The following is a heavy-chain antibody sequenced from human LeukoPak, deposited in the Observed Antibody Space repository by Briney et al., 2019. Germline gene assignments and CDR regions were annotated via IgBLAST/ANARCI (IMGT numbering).Heavy chain of an antibody. CDR1: GYSLSSGYY. D-gene: IGHD3-10*01. Sequence: SQTLSLTCAVSGYSLSSGYYWGWTRQPPGKGLDWIGSIYHSGSTYYNPSLKSRVTISVDTSKNQFSLKLSSVTAADTAVYYCARAPVRGVIIYFDYWGQGTLVTVSS. CDR3: ARAPVRGVIIYFDY. CDR2: IYHSGST. J-gene: IGHJ4*02. V-gene: IGHV4-38-2*01.